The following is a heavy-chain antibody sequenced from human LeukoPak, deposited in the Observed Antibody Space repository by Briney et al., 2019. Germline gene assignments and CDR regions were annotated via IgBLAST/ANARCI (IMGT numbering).Heavy chain of an antibody. CDR3: ATSYSYGPFDY. CDR1: GFTVSSNY. J-gene: IGHJ4*02. CDR2: IYSGGNT. D-gene: IGHD5-18*01. V-gene: IGHV3-53*01. Sequence: GGSLRLSCAASGFTVSSNYMSWVRQAPGKGLEWVSVIYSGGNTYYADSVKGRFTISRDNSKNTLYLQMNSLRAEDTAVYYCATSYSYGPFDYWGQGTLVTVSS.